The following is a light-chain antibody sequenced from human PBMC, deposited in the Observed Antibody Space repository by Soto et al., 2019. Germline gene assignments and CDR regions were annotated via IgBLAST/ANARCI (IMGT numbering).Light chain of an antibody. CDR3: QQRSSWPFT. J-gene: IGKJ3*01. V-gene: IGKV3-11*01. CDR1: QSIGNY. Sequence: EVVLTQSPATLSLSPGEGATLXXRASQSIGNYLAWYQQKPGQAPRLXIYATSNRATGIPARFSGSGSGTDFTLTISSLEPEDFAVYYCQQRSSWPFTFGPGTKVDIK. CDR2: ATS.